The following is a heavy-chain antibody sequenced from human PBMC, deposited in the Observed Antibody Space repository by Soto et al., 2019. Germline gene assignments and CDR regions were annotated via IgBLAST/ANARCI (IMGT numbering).Heavy chain of an antibody. CDR1: GGSISSYY. CDR2: IYYSGST. V-gene: IGHV4-59*01. J-gene: IGHJ1*01. D-gene: IGHD2-2*01. Sequence: SETLSLTCTVSGGSISSYYWSWIRQPPGKGLEWIGYIYYSGSTNYNPSLKSRVTISVDTSKNQFSLKLSSVTAADTAVYYCARIGDPSYCSSTSCYAGEYFQHWGQGTLVTVS. CDR3: ARIGDPSYCSSTSCYAGEYFQH.